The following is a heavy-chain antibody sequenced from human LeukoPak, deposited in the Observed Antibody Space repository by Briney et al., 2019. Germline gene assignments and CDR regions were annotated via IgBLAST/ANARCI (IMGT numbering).Heavy chain of an antibody. Sequence: GGSLRLSCAASGFTFSSYAMSWVRQAPGKGLEWVSTISGSGGSTYYADSVKGRFTISRDNSKNTLYLQMDSLRAEDTAVYYCAKGRIAAAGTNFDYWGQGTLVTVSS. J-gene: IGHJ4*02. CDR2: ISGSGGST. CDR1: GFTFSSYA. V-gene: IGHV3-23*01. CDR3: AKGRIAAAGTNFDY. D-gene: IGHD6-13*01.